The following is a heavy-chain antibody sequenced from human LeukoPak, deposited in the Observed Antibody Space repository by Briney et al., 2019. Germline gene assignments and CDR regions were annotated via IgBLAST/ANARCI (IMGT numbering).Heavy chain of an antibody. CDR3: ARDLGIAAAGTSGY. V-gene: IGHV1-18*01. CDR2: ISAYNGNT. D-gene: IGHD6-13*01. J-gene: IGHJ4*02. Sequence: ASVKVSCKASGYTFTSYGISWVRQAPGQGLEWMGWISAYNGNTNYAQELQGRVTMTTDTSTSTAYMELRSLRSDDTAVYYCARDLGIAAAGTSGYWGQGTLVTVSS. CDR1: GYTFTSYG.